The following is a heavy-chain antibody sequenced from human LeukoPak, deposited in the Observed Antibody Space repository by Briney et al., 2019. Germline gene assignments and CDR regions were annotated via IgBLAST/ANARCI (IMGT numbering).Heavy chain of an antibody. CDR1: GGTFSSYA. CDR2: IIPIFGTA. D-gene: IGHD3/OR15-3a*01. Sequence: SVKVSCKASGGTFSSYAISWVRQAPGQGLEWMGRIIPIFGTANYAQKFQGRVTITTDESTSTAYMELSSLRSEDTAVYYCAISGLAQPVGLWDYWGQETLVTVSS. CDR3: AISGLAQPVGLWDY. V-gene: IGHV1-69*05. J-gene: IGHJ4*02.